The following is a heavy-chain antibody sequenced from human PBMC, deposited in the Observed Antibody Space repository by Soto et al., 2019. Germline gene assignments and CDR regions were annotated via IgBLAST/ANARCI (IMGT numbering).Heavy chain of an antibody. CDR2: IKQDGSEK. V-gene: IGHV3-7*01. Sequence: EVQLVESGGGLVQPGGSLRLSCAASGFTFSDSWMDWVRQAPGKGPEWVANIKQDGSEKNYVYSVKGRFTISRDNAKNSLYLQMTSLRAEDTAVYYCASLGRHGWGQGTTVTVSS. D-gene: IGHD3-16*01. J-gene: IGHJ6*02. CDR3: ASLGRHG. CDR1: GFTFSDSW.